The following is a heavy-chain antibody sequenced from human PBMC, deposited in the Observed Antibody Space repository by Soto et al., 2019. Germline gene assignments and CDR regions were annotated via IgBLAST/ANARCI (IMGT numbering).Heavy chain of an antibody. D-gene: IGHD4-4*01. CDR1: GFTFSSYS. Sequence: GGSLRLSCAASGFTFSSYSMNWVRQAPGKGLEWVSSISSSSSYIYYADSVKGRFTISRDNAKNSLYLQMNSLRAEDTAVYYCARDGAVTRYYYMDVWGKGTTVTVSS. V-gene: IGHV3-21*01. J-gene: IGHJ6*03. CDR2: ISSSSSYI. CDR3: ARDGAVTRYYYMDV.